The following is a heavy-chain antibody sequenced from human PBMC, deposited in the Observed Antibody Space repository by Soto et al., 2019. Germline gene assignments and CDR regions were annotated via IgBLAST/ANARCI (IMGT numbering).Heavy chain of an antibody. V-gene: IGHV5-51*01. CDR3: ARLRGFRFDF. D-gene: IGHD3-10*01. Sequence: EVQLVQSRAEVKKPGESLKISCKASGYTFTNYWIGWVRQMPGKGLEWMGIIYPGDSDTRYSPSFQGQVTFSADKSITTAYLQCSSLKASDTAMYYCARLRGFRFDFWGEGTLVTVSS. J-gene: IGHJ4*02. CDR2: IYPGDSDT. CDR1: GYTFTNYW.